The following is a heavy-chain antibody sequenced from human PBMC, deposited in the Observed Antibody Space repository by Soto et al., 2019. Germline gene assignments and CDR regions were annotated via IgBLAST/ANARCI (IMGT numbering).Heavy chain of an antibody. V-gene: IGHV3-11*01. Sequence: PGGSLRLSFAASGFTFSDHYMAWIRQAPGKGLEIVAHMSGSGSSGDYVDSGKGRFSIFRENFKNLLLLQMLFLRPADTAVPYGASDISYGSGRHLYYGMHVLGQAAAVNV. CDR3: ASDISYGSGRHLYYGMHV. CDR1: GFTFSDHY. D-gene: IGHD3-16*01. CDR2: MSGSGSSG. J-gene: IGHJ6*02.